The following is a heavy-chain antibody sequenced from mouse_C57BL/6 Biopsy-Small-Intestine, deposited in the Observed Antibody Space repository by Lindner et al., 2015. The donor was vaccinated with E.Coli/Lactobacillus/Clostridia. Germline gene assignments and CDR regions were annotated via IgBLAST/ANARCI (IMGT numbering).Heavy chain of an antibody. J-gene: IGHJ1*03. CDR1: GFTFNTYA. CDR3: VRDYSNFFWYLDV. D-gene: IGHD2-5*01. V-gene: IGHV10-3*01. CDR2: IRSKSNNYAT. Sequence: VQLQESGGGLVQPKGSLKLSCAASGFTFNTYAMNWVRQAPGKGLEWVARIRSKSNNYATYYADSVKDRFTISRDDSQSMLYLQMNNLKTEDTAMYCCVRDYSNFFWYLDVWGTGTTVTVSS.